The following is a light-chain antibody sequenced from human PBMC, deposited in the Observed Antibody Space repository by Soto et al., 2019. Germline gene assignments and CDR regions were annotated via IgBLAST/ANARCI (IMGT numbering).Light chain of an antibody. V-gene: IGKV1-27*01. CDR2: GAS. Sequence: DIQMTQSPSSLSASVGDRVTITCRASQGISDYLAWYQQKPGEVPKLLIFGASALQSGVPSRFSGGGSGTDFTLTITSLQPEGVGTYYCHSYDSCPSWTFGQGTRVEIK. CDR3: HSYDSCPSWT. CDR1: QGISDY. J-gene: IGKJ1*01.